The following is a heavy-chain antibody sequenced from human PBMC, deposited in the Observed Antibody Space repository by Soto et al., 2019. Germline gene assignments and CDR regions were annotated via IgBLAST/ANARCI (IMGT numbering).Heavy chain of an antibody. Sequence: PSETLSLTCTVSGGSISSYYWSWIRQPPGKGLEWIGYIYYSGSTNYNPSLKSRVTISVDTSKNQFSLKLSSVTAADTAVYYCARSHTIFGVVNWFDPWGQGTLVTVSS. V-gene: IGHV4-59*08. D-gene: IGHD3-3*01. CDR2: IYYSGST. J-gene: IGHJ5*02. CDR3: ARSHTIFGVVNWFDP. CDR1: GGSISSYY.